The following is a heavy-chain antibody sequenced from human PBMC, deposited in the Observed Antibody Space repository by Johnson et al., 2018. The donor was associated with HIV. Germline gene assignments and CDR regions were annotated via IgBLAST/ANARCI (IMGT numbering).Heavy chain of an antibody. CDR2: ILYDGSNK. CDR1: GFTFSSYA. V-gene: IGHV3-30-3*01. D-gene: IGHD6-13*01. CDR3: ARGWQQRAFDI. J-gene: IGHJ3*02. Sequence: QVQLVESGGGVVQPGRSLRLSCAASGFTFSSYAMYWVRQAPGKGLEWVAGILYDGSNKYHADSVKGRFTISRDNSKNTLYLQMNSLRAEDTALYYCARGWQQRAFDIWGQGTMVTVSS.